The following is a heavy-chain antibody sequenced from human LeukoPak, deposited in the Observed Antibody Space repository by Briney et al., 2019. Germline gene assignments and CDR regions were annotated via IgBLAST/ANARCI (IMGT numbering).Heavy chain of an antibody. J-gene: IGHJ4*02. V-gene: IGHV3-21*01. CDR3: ASQYTSSRIFDD. D-gene: IGHD6-13*01. CDR1: GFTFGKYA. CDR2: ISSSSTYI. Sequence: PGGSLRLSCAASGFTFGKYAMNWVRQAPGKGLEWVSSISSSSTYIYYADSVKGRFTVSRDNAKNSLYLQMNSLRAEDTAVYFCASQYTSSRIFDDWGQGTLVTVSS.